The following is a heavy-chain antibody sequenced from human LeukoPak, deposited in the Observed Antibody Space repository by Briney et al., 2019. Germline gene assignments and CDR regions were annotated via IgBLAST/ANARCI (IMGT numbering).Heavy chain of an antibody. Sequence: SETLSLTCAVYVGSFVVSSGGGIPHPQGKGLSWIRELNLIGSTNYNPSLKSRVTISVDTSKNQFSLKLSSVTAADTAVYYCARVESLAVAGTYYYYGMDVWGQGTTVTVSS. V-gene: IGHV4-34*01. D-gene: IGHD6-19*01. CDR1: VGSFVVSS. J-gene: IGHJ6*02. CDR3: ARVESLAVAGTYYYYGMDV. CDR2: LNLIGST.